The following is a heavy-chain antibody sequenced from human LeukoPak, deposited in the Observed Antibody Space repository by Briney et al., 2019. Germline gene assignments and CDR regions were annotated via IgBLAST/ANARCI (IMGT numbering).Heavy chain of an antibody. Sequence: SETLSLTCTVSGDSISSYYWSWMRQTPVKGLEWIGCIHISGTTIYNPSLKSRVTISVDTSKNQFSLKLSSVTAADTAVYYCASGYFDTSGYSNPFDHWGQGTLVTVSS. CDR3: ASGYFDTSGYSNPFDH. D-gene: IGHD3-22*01. V-gene: IGHV4-4*08. CDR1: GDSISSYY. J-gene: IGHJ4*02. CDR2: IHISGTT.